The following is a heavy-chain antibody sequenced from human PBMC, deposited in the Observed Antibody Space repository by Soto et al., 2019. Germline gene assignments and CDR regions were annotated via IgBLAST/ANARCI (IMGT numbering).Heavy chain of an antibody. J-gene: IGHJ6*02. CDR1: GYTFTSYD. V-gene: IGHV1-8*01. Sequence: GASVKVSCKASGYTFTSYDINWVRQATGQGLEWMGWMNPNSGNTGYAQKFQGRVTMTRNTSISTAYMELSSLRSEDTAVYHCARGIRPLVWYAFWSGYYTGGPYYYGMDVWGQGTTVTVSS. CDR2: MNPNSGNT. CDR3: ARGIRPLVWYAFWSGYYTGGPYYYGMDV. D-gene: IGHD3-3*01.